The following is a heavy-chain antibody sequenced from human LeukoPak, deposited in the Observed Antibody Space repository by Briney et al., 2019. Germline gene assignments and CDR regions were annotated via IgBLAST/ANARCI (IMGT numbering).Heavy chain of an antibody. CDR3: VKDRPCETCMPMEA. V-gene: IGHV3-23*01. Sequence: GGSLRLSCAASGFRFTDYSMSWVRQAPGKGLEWVAGLGRSGEYKYYAHSVKGGFPISRGHSKDTVSLQMNRLRAQDSAIYFCVKDRPCETCMPMEASGQGTTVTVSS. CDR2: LGRSGEYK. J-gene: IGHJ6*02. D-gene: IGHD2-2*01. CDR1: GFRFTDYS.